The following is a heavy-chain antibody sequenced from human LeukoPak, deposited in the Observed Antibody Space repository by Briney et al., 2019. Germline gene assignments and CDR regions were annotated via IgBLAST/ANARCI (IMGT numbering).Heavy chain of an antibody. CDR1: GFTFSGYW. V-gene: IGHV3-7*01. D-gene: IGHD1-1*01. CDR3: ARLLDAGNFDY. J-gene: IGHJ4*02. CDR2: IKQDGSER. Sequence: GGSLRLSCAASGFTFSGYWMGWVRQAPGKGLEWVANIKQDGSERYYVDSVKGRFTISRDNAKKSLYLLMNSLRAEDTAVYYCARLLDAGNFDYWGQGTLVTVSS.